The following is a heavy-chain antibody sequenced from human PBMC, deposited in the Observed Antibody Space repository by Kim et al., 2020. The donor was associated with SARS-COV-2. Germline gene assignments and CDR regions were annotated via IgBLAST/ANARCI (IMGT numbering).Heavy chain of an antibody. V-gene: IGHV1-24*01. J-gene: IGHJ6*02. D-gene: IGHD6-13*01. Sequence: ASVKVSCKVSGYTLTELSMHWVRQAPGKGLEWMGGFDPEDGETIYAQKFQGRVTMTEDTSTDTAYMELSSLRSEDTAVYYCAIASTGYSNSWEDKYYYYYGMDVWGQGTTVTVSS. CDR1: GYTLTELS. CDR3: AIASTGYSNSWEDKYYYYYGMDV. CDR2: FDPEDGET.